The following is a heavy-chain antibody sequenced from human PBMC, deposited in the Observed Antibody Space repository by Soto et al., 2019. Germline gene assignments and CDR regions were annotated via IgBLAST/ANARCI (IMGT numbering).Heavy chain of an antibody. Sequence: SETLSLTCTVPGDSITSNYWSWIRQSPGKGLEWMGYVHNSGSSYYNPSLGSRVTISLDTAKNQFSLRLTSVTAADTAIYYCARLVFCSGATCGPDPLAQETRLTISS. J-gene: IGHJ5*02. CDR2: VHNSGSS. V-gene: IGHV4-59*08. D-gene: IGHD2-15*01. CDR1: GDSITSNY. CDR3: ARLVFCSGATCGPDP.